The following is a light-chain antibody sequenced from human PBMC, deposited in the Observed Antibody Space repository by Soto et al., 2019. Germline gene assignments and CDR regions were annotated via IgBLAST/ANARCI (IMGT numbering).Light chain of an antibody. V-gene: IGKV3-20*01. CDR3: QQYSFLPRT. J-gene: IGKJ1*01. Sequence: EIVLTQSPGTLSLSPGERATLSCWASQNVLSNYLAWYQQKPGQAPRLLIYGASNRATGLPDRFGGSGSGTEFPLTTRRLEPEDFTVYYCQQYSFLPRTFGQGTKVDIK. CDR2: GAS. CDR1: QNVLSNY.